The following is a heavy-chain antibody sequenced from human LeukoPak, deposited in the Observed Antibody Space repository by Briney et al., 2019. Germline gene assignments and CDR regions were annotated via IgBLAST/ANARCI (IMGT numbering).Heavy chain of an antibody. CDR3: ARDGVVAATDDAFDI. V-gene: IGHV4-59*01. D-gene: IGHD2-15*01. J-gene: IGHJ3*02. CDR1: GGSISSYY. Sequence: SETLSLTCTVPGGSISSYYWSWIRQPPGKGLEWIGYIYYSGSTNYNPSLKSRVTISVDTSKTQFSLKLSSVTAADTAVYYCARDGVVAATDDAFDIWGQGTMVTVSS. CDR2: IYYSGST.